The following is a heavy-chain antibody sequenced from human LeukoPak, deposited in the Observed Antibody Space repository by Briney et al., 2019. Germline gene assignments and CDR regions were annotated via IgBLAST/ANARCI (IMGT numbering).Heavy chain of an antibody. CDR1: GGTFSSYA. D-gene: IGHD3-10*01. CDR2: IIPIFGTA. CDR3: ARGPVTMVRGVTPAFDY. V-gene: IGHV1-69*06. J-gene: IGHJ4*02. Sequence: ASVKVSCKASGGTFSSYAISWVRQALGQGLEWMGGIIPIFGTANYAQKFQGRVTITADKSTSTAYMELSSLRSEDTAVYYCARGPVTMVRGVTPAFDYWGQGTLVTVSS.